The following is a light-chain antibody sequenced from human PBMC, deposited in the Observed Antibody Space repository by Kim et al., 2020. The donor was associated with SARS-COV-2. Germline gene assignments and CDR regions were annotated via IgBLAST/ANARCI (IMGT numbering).Light chain of an antibody. J-gene: IGKJ3*01. CDR3: QQYGSSRGVT. CDR1: QSVSSNS. V-gene: IGKV3-20*01. Sequence: PGESSPLSCRASQSVSSNSLAWYQQKPGQAPRLLIYGASSRATGIPDRFSGSGSGTDFTLTISRLEPEDFAVYYCQQYGSSRGVTFGPGTKVDIK. CDR2: GAS.